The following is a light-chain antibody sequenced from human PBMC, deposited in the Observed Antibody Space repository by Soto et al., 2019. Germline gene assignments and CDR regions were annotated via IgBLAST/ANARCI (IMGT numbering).Light chain of an antibody. J-gene: IGLJ7*01. Sequence: QSVLTQPPSASGTPGQRVTISCSGSSSNIGSNTVNWYQQLPGTAPKLLFYSNNQRPSGVPDRFSGSKSGTSASLAISGLQSEDEADYYCAAWDDSLNGAVFGGGTKLTVL. V-gene: IGLV1-44*01. CDR1: SSNIGSNT. CDR2: SNN. CDR3: AAWDDSLNGAV.